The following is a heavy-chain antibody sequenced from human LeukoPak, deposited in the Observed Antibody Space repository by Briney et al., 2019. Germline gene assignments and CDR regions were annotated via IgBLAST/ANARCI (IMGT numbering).Heavy chain of an antibody. CDR2: IYYSGST. D-gene: IGHD6-19*01. CDR3: ARAQNFLHMAVAGNYYFDY. V-gene: IGHV4-39*07. J-gene: IGHJ4*02. Sequence: SETLSLTCTVSGGSISSSSYYWGWIRQPPGKGLEWIGSIYYSGSTYYNPSLKSRVTISVDTSKNQFSLKLSSVTAADTAVYYCARAQNFLHMAVAGNYYFDYWGQGTLVTVSS. CDR1: GGSISSSSYY.